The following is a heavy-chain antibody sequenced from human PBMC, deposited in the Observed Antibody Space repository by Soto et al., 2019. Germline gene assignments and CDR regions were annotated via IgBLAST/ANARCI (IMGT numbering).Heavy chain of an antibody. V-gene: IGHV3-66*01. J-gene: IGHJ4*02. D-gene: IGHD3-10*01. Sequence: EVQLVESGGGLVQPGGSLRLSCAASGFTVSGNHMTWVRQAPGKGLEWVSVIYSGGRTHYADSVRARFTISRDNSKNTLYLQMNSLRVEGTAVYSWARDRMTMFPEVITPFDYWGQGTQVTVSS. CDR2: IYSGGRT. CDR1: GFTVSGNH. CDR3: ARDRMTMFPEVITPFDY.